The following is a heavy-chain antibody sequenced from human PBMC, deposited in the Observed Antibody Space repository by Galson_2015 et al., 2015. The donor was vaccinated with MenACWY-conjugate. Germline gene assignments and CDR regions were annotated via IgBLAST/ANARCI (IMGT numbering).Heavy chain of an antibody. D-gene: IGHD6-13*01. CDR2: ISKSGGST. CDR3: VKVSGTFWYFDL. CDR1: GFTFSSYV. Sequence: SLRLSCAVSGFTFSSYVMTWVRQAPGKGLEWVSSISKSGGSTYDADSVKGRFTISRDNSKNTLYLQMNSLSAEDTAVYYCVKVSGTFWYFDLWGRGTLVTVSS. V-gene: IGHV3-23*01. J-gene: IGHJ2*01.